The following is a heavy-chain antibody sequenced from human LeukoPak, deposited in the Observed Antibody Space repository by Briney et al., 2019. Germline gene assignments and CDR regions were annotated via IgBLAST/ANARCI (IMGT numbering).Heavy chain of an antibody. D-gene: IGHD3-22*01. CDR1: GYTLTELS. V-gene: IGHV1-24*01. CDR3: ATDPGYYDSSGYPFDY. CDR2: FDPEDGET. Sequence: GASVKVSCKVSGYTLTELSMHWVRQAPGKGLVWMGGFDPEDGETIYAQKFQGRVTMTEDTSTDTAYMELSSLRSEDTAVYYCATDPGYYDSSGYPFDYWGQGTLVTVSS. J-gene: IGHJ4*02.